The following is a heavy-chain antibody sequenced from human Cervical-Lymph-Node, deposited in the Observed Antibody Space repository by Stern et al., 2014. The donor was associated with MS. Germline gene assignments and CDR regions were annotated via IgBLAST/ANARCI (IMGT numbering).Heavy chain of an antibody. Sequence: EVQLLESGVEVKKPGESLKISCKTSGYKFTNQWIAWVRQTPGKGLEFMGIIYPGDSDTRYNPSFQGQVTISADKSINTAYLQWSSLKASDTAMYYCATHPVGPWGQGTLVIVSS. CDR1: GYKFTNQW. CDR3: ATHPVGP. J-gene: IGHJ5*02. V-gene: IGHV5-51*01. CDR2: IYPGDSDT.